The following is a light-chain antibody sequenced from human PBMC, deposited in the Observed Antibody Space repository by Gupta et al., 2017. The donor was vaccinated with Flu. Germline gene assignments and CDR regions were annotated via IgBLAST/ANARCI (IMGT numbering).Light chain of an antibody. J-gene: IGLJ1*01. Sequence: TGTSSDVGGYNYVSWYQQHPGKAPKLMIYDVSKRPSGVPDRFSGSKSGNTASLTISGLQAEDEADYYCCSYAGSYPYVFGTGTKVTVL. V-gene: IGLV2-11*01. CDR1: SSDVGGYNY. CDR3: CSYAGSYPYV. CDR2: DVS.